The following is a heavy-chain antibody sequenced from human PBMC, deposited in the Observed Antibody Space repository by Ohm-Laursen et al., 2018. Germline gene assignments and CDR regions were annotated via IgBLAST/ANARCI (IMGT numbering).Heavy chain of an antibody. J-gene: IGHJ5*02. D-gene: IGHD3-22*01. V-gene: IGHV3-53*05. CDR3: ARDLGYSAHYDP. Sequence: SLRLSCSASGLTVSSNYMSWVRQAPGKGLEWVSVIYSGGSTYYADSVKGRFTISRDNSKNTLYLQMNSLRSEDTAVYYCARDLGYSAHYDPRGQGTLVTVSS. CDR1: GLTVSSNY. CDR2: IYSGGST.